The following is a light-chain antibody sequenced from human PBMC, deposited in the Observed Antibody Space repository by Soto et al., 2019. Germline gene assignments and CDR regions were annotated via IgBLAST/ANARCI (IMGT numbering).Light chain of an antibody. J-gene: IGLJ1*01. CDR2: EVS. V-gene: IGLV2-14*01. CDR3: NSYTSSSTLYV. CDR1: SSDIGTYNY. Sequence: QSALTQPASVSGSPGRSITTSCTGTSSDIGTYNYVSWYQQHPGKAPKLMLYEVSNRPSGVSNRFFGSKSGNTASLTISGLQAEDEADYFCNSYTSSSTLYVFGTGTKLTVL.